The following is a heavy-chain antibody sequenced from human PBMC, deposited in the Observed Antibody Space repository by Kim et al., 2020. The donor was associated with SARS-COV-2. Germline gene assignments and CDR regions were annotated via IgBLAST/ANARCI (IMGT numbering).Heavy chain of an antibody. CDR1: GFTFSSYA. Sequence: GGSLRLSCAASGFTFSSYAMHWVRQAPGKGLEWVAVISYDGSNKYYADSVKGRFTISRDNSKNTLYLQMNSLRAEDTAVYYCARDRDVDIVATKDVHFD. CDR2: ISYDGSNK. V-gene: IGHV3-30*04. CDR3: ARDRDVDIVATKDVHFD. J-gene: IGHJ4*01. D-gene: IGHD5-12*01.